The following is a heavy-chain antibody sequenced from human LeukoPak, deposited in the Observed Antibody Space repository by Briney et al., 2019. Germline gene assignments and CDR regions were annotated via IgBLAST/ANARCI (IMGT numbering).Heavy chain of an antibody. Sequence: GGSLRLSCAASGFTFSSYGMHWVRQAPGKGVEGVAVIWYDGSNKYYADSVKGRFTISRDNSKNTLYLQMNSLRAEDTAVYYCARDRDSYGYGLYYFDYWGQGTLVTVSS. J-gene: IGHJ4*02. CDR3: ARDRDSYGYGLYYFDY. CDR1: GFTFSSYG. CDR2: IWYDGSNK. V-gene: IGHV3-33*01. D-gene: IGHD5-18*01.